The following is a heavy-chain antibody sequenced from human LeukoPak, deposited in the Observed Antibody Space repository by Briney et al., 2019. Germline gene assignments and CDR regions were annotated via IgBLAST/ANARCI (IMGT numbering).Heavy chain of an antibody. CDR1: GYSFSTDW. CDR2: IKSAVSKT. D-gene: IGHD2-21*02. J-gene: IGHJ4*02. V-gene: IGHV3-74*01. CDR3: TAIRPDY. Sequence: GGSLRLSCAASGYSFSTDWMHWVRQAPGKGLVWVARIKSAVSKTDYAASVKGRFTISRDDANNILYLQMNSLRVDDTAVYYCTAIRPDYWGQGTVVTVSS.